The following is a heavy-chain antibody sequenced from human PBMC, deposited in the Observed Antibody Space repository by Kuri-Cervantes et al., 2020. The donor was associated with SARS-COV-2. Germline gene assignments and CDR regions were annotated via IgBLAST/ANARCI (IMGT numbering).Heavy chain of an antibody. CDR2: INHSGST. CDR3: ARVSGSGSNWAWYFDL. V-gene: IGHV4-34*01. J-gene: IGHJ2*01. Sequence: ESLKISCAAYGGSFSGYYWSWIRQPPGKGLEWIAEINHSGSTNYNPALKSRVTISVDTTKNQFPLKLSSVTAADTAVYHCARVSGSGSNWAWYFDLWGRGTLVTVSS. CDR1: GGSFSGYY. D-gene: IGHD1-26*01.